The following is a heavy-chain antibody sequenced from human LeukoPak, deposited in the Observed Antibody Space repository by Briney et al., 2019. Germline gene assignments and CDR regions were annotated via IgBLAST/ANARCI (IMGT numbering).Heavy chain of an antibody. J-gene: IGHJ4*02. CDR2: INSDGSTT. CDR1: GLTFSSHR. D-gene: IGHD4-17*01. Sequence: PGGSLTLSCAASGLTFSSHRMHWVRQAPGKGLVWVSLINSDGSTTNYADSVRGRFTISRDNSKNTLFLQFNSLRADDPAVYYCAKGRGTTVTAAANYWGQGTLVTVPA. CDR3: AKGRGTTVTAAANY. V-gene: IGHV3-74*01.